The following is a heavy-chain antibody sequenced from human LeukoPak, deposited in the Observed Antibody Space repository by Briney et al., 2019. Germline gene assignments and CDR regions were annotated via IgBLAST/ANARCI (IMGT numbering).Heavy chain of an antibody. V-gene: IGHV4-39*01. CDR1: GGSIISNSYY. J-gene: IGHJ4*02. Sequence: SETLSLTCTVSGGSIISNSYYWGWIRQPPGKGLGWIGSIYYSGSPYYNASLKGRVTISVDTSKNQFFLKLSSVTAADTAVYYCARGAFLWGSGRSYLFDSWGQGTLVTVSS. D-gene: IGHD3-10*01. CDR2: IYYSGSP. CDR3: ARGAFLWGSGRSYLFDS.